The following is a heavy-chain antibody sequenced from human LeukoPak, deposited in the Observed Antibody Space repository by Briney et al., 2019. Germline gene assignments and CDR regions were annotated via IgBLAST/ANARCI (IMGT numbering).Heavy chain of an antibody. V-gene: IGHV1-69*04. Sequence: GASVKVSCKASGGTFSSYAISWVRQAPGQGLEWMGRIIPILGIANYAQKFQGRVTITADKSTSTAYMELSSLRSEDAAVYYCARDVDTAMVGGYYYYMDVWGKGTTVTVSS. J-gene: IGHJ6*03. CDR1: GGTFSSYA. CDR3: ARDVDTAMVGGYYYYMDV. CDR2: IIPILGIA. D-gene: IGHD5-18*01.